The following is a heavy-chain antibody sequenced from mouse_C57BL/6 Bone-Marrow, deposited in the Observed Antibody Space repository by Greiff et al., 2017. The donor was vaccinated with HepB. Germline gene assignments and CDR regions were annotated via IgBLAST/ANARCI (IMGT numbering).Heavy chain of an antibody. Sequence: EVQRVESGGDLVKPGGSLKLSCAASGFTFSSYGMSWVRQTPDKRLEWVATISSGGSYTYYPDSVKGRFTISRDNAKNTLYLQMSSLKSEDTAMYYCARPMLRPWFAYWGQGTLVTVSA. D-gene: IGHD1-2*01. CDR2: ISSGGSYT. J-gene: IGHJ3*01. CDR3: ARPMLRPWFAY. CDR1: GFTFSSYG. V-gene: IGHV5-6*01.